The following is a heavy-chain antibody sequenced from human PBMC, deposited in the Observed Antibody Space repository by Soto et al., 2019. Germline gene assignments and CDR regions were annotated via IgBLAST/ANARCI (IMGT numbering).Heavy chain of an antibody. CDR1: GFTFDEDN. J-gene: IGHJ4*02. CDR2: INWAGSRT. D-gene: IGHD6-13*01. V-gene: IGHV3-43*01. CDR3: AIIPAGNSRAPFDY. Sequence: EVQLVESGGGVVQPGGSLRLSGAASGFTFDEDNMNWVRQPPGKSLECVSFINWAGSRTYYADSVKGRFTISRDNSQTSLSLQMNSLKSEDTAFYYCAIIPAGNSRAPFDYWGQGTLVTVSS.